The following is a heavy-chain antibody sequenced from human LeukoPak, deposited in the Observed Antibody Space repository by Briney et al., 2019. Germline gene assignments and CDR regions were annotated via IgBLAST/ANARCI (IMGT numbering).Heavy chain of an antibody. V-gene: IGHV4-39*01. CDR1: GGSISSSSYY. Sequence: SETLSLTCTVSGGSISSSSYYWGWIRQPPGTGLEWIGSIYYSGSTYYNPSLKSRVTISVDTSKNQFSLKLSSVTAADTAVYYCARGLKHPNYYYYYMDVWGKGTTVTVSS. J-gene: IGHJ6*03. CDR3: ARGLKHPNYYYYYMDV. CDR2: IYYSGST.